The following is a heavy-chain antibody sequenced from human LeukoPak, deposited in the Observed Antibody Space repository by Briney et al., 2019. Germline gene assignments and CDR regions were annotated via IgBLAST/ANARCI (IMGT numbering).Heavy chain of an antibody. D-gene: IGHD2-15*01. CDR3: ARGGCSGGSCYPRYYYGMDV. Sequence: GGSLRLSCAASGFTFSSYDMHWVRQAPGKGLEWVSAIGTAGDPYYPGSVKGRFTISRENAKNSLYLQMNSLRAGDTAVYYCARGGCSGGSCYPRYYYGMDVWGKGTTVTVSS. CDR2: IGTAGDP. CDR1: GFTFSSYD. V-gene: IGHV3-13*05. J-gene: IGHJ6*04.